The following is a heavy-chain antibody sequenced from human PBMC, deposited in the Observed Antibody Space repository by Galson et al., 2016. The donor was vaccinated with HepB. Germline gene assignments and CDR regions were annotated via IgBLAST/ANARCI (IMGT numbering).Heavy chain of an antibody. CDR2: IYYSGNT. J-gene: IGHJ4*02. D-gene: IGHD3-22*01. V-gene: IGHV4-59*01. CDR1: GGFISTSY. CDR3: ARYYDSSGYYPYYFDY. Sequence: SETLSLTCTVSGGFISTSYWSWIRQPPGKGLEWIGCIYYSGNTYYNPSLRSRVTMSVGTSKNQFSLKLTSVTTADTAVYYCARYYDSSGYYPYYFDYWGQGTLVTVSS.